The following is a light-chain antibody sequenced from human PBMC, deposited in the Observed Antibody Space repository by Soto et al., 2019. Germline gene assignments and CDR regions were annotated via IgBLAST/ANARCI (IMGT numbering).Light chain of an antibody. Sequence: IQLTQSPSSLSASVGDRVTITCRASQGISSHLAWYQQKPGKAPKLLMYEASTLQSGVPSRFSGSRSGTDFTLAIRSLQPEDFATYYCQQSYSTPHTFGQGTKVDIK. J-gene: IGKJ1*01. CDR1: QGISSH. CDR2: EAS. V-gene: IGKV1-9*01. CDR3: QQSYSTPHT.